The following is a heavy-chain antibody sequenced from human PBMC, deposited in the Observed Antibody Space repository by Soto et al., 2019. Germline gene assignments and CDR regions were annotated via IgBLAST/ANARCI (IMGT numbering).Heavy chain of an antibody. CDR2: INAGNGNT. CDR3: ARGEQLSPWEVVWFDP. D-gene: IGHD6-13*01. CDR1: GYTFTSYA. J-gene: IGHJ5*02. Sequence: GASVKVSCKASGYTFTSYAMHWVRQAPGQRLEWMGWINAGNGNTKYSQKFQGRVTITRDTSASTAYMELSSLRSEGTAVYYCARGEQLSPWEVVWFDPWGQGTLVTVSS. V-gene: IGHV1-3*01.